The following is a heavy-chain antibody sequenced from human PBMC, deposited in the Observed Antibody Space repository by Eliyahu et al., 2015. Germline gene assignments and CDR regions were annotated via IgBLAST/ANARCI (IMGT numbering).Heavy chain of an antibody. V-gene: IGHV3-49*03. D-gene: IGHD3-10*01. Sequence: ESGGGLVQPGRSLRLSCTASGFTFGDYAMTWFRQAPGKGLEWVGFIRSKAYGGTTEYAASVKGRFTISRDDSKSIAYLQMNSLKTEDTAVYYCTRSLDPYGSGPHFDYWGQGTLVTVSS. CDR3: TRSLDPYGSGPHFDY. J-gene: IGHJ4*02. CDR2: IRSKAYGGTT. CDR1: GFTFGDYA.